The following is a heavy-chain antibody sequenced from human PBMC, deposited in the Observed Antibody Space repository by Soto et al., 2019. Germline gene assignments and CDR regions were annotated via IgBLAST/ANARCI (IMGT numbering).Heavy chain of an antibody. V-gene: IGHV3-21*01. D-gene: IGHD6-13*01. CDR1: GFTFSSYS. CDR3: AGGIAAAGTNWFDP. J-gene: IGHJ5*02. Sequence: GGSLRLSCAASGFTFSSYSMNWVRQAPGKGLEWVSSISSSSSYIYYADSVKGRFTISRDNAKNSLYLQTNSLRAEDTAVYYCAGGIAAAGTNWFDPWGQGTLVTVSS. CDR2: ISSSSSYI.